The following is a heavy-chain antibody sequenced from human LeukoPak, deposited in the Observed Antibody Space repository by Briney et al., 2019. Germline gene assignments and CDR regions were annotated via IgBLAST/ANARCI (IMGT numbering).Heavy chain of an antibody. CDR1: GGSISTTNW. Sequence: PSETLSLTCAVSGGSISTTNWWTWVRQPPGKGLEWIGEIYHSGSTNYNPSLKSRVTISVDKSKNQFSLKLSSVTAADTAIYYCARGGSGWRNPYYYYMDVWGKGTTVTVSS. D-gene: IGHD6-19*01. CDR3: ARGGSGWRNPYYYYMDV. J-gene: IGHJ6*03. V-gene: IGHV4-4*02. CDR2: IYHSGST.